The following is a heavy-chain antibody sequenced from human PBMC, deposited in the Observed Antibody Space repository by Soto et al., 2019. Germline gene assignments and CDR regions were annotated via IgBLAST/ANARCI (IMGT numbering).Heavy chain of an antibody. V-gene: IGHV5-51*01. D-gene: IGHD6-13*01. CDR1: GYSFTTYW. Sequence: PGESLKIASKGSGYSFTTYWIAWVRQMPGKGLEWMGIIYPGDSDSRYSPSFQGQVTISADKSISTAYLQWSSLKASDTAMYYCAKAAADGFDYWGQGTLVTVSS. CDR2: IYPGDSDS. CDR3: AKAAADGFDY. J-gene: IGHJ4*02.